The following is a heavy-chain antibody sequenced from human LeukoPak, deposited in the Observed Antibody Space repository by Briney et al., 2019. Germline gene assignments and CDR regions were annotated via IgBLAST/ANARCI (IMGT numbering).Heavy chain of an antibody. CDR1: GFTFDDYA. Sequence: GGSLRLSCAASGFTFDDYAMHWVRQAPGKGLEWVSGISWNSGSIGYADSVKGRFTISRDNAKNSLYLQMNSLRAEDTALYYCAKDMRGDYSFDYWGQGTLVTVSS. J-gene: IGHJ4*02. D-gene: IGHD4-11*01. CDR3: AKDMRGDYSFDY. CDR2: ISWNSGSI. V-gene: IGHV3-9*01.